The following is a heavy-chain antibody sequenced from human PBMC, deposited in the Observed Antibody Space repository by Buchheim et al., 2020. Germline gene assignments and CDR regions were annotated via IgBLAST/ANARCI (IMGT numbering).Heavy chain of an antibody. CDR2: ISSGGGTI. V-gene: IGHV3-48*03. CDR3: ARGGGIDY. CDR1: GFTFSSYE. Sequence: EVQLVESGGGWVQPGGSLRLSCAASGFTFSSYEMNWARQAPGKGLEWVSYISSGGGTIYYADSVKGRFTISRDNAKNSLSSQLNSLRAEDTAVYYCARGGGIDYWGQGTL. D-gene: IGHD2-15*01. J-gene: IGHJ4*02.